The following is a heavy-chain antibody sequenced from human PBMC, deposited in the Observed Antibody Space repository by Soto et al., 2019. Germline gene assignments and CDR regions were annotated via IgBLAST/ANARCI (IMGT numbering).Heavy chain of an antibody. D-gene: IGHD3-16*02. CDR2: INPGNGNT. V-gene: IGHV1-3*05. Sequence: QVQLVQSGGEEKKPGASVKVSCEASGYTFTAYAIHWLRQAPGQRLEWMAWINPGNGNTRYSQKFLGRVSITRDTSASTAYLVLDSLRSEDTAVYYCARSAISPYGGLIGPFDYWGQGNLVTVSS. CDR1: GYTFTAYA. J-gene: IGHJ4*02. CDR3: ARSAISPYGGLIGPFDY.